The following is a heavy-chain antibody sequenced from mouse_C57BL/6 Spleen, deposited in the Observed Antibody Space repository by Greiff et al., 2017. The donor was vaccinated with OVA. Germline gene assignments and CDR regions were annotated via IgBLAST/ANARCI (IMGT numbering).Heavy chain of an antibody. CDR1: GYTFTSYW. D-gene: IGHD4-1*01. CDR2: IDPSDSET. V-gene: IGHV1-52*01. Sequence: QVQLQQPGAELVRPGSSVKLSCKASGYTFTSYWMPWVKQRPIQGLEWIGNIDPSDSETHYNQKFKDKATLTVDKSSSTAYMQLSSLTSEDSAVYYCARKNWEEDAMDYWGQGTSVTVSS. J-gene: IGHJ4*01. CDR3: ARKNWEEDAMDY.